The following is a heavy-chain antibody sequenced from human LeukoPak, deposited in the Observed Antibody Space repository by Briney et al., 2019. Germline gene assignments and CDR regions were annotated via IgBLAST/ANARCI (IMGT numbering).Heavy chain of an antibody. CDR3: ARPYSSSSAVDY. V-gene: IGHV4-4*09. CDR2: IYSSGST. D-gene: IGHD6-6*01. Sequence: SETLSLTCTVSGGSISTYYWSWIRQPPGKGLEWIGYIYSSGSTNYNPSLKSRVTISVDTSKNQFSLKLSSVTAADTAVYYCARPYSSSSAVDYWGQGTLVTVSS. CDR1: GGSISTYY. J-gene: IGHJ4*02.